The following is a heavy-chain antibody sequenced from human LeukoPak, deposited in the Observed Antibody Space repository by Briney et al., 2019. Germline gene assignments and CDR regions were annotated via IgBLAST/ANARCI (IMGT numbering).Heavy chain of an antibody. D-gene: IGHD3-9*01. CDR3: ARDRHGDFDWFPGYYGMDV. CDR2: IKQDGSEK. Sequence: GGSLRLSCTASGFTTHYWLNWVRQSPGKGLEWVANIKQDGSEKYYVDSVKGRFTISRDNAKNSLYLQMNSLRAEDTAVYYCARDRHGDFDWFPGYYGMDVWGQGTTVTVSS. J-gene: IGHJ6*02. V-gene: IGHV3-7*01. CDR1: GFTTHYW.